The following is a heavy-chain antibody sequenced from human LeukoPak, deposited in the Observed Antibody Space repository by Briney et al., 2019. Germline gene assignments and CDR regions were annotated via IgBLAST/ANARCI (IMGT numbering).Heavy chain of an antibody. J-gene: IGHJ4*02. CDR1: GGSISSGDYY. Sequence: SETLSLTCTVSGGSISSGDYYWSWIRQHPGKGLEWIGHIYYSGRTYYNPSLKSRVTMSIDTSKNQFSLKLSSVTAADTAVYYCARSARPQDFGYWGQGTLVTVSS. CDR3: ARSARPQDFGY. CDR2: IYYSGRT. V-gene: IGHV4-31*03.